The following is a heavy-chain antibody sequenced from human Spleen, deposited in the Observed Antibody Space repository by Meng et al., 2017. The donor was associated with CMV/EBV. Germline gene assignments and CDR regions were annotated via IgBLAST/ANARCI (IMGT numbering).Heavy chain of an antibody. CDR1: SGVG. CDR2: IYWNDDK. J-gene: IGHJ5*02. Sequence: SGVGVGWIRQPPGKALEWLALIYWNDDKRYSPSLKSRLTITKDTSKNQVVLTMTNMDPVDTATYYCAHSRTYCSSTSCLGRYNWFDPWGQGTLVTVSS. V-gene: IGHV2-5*01. CDR3: AHSRTYCSSTSCLGRYNWFDP. D-gene: IGHD2-2*01.